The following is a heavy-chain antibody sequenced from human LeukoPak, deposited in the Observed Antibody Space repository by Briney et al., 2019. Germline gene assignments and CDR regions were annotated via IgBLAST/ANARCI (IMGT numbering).Heavy chain of an antibody. V-gene: IGHV1-2*02. Sequence: ASVKVSCKTSGYTVTAYHIQWVRQPPGQGLEWMGYINPNSGGTNYAQKFQGRVTMTRDTSINTGYMELSRLRSDDTAVYYCARIEGHSSSWYDWGQGTLVTVSS. J-gene: IGHJ4*02. CDR3: ARIEGHSSSWYD. CDR2: INPNSGGT. CDR1: GYTVTAYH. D-gene: IGHD6-13*01.